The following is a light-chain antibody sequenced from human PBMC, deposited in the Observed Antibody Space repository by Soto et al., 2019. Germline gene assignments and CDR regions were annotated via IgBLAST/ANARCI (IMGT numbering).Light chain of an antibody. V-gene: IGKV3-11*01. CDR1: PSVSTY. CDR3: QQRSNWPRWT. J-gene: IGKJ1*01. CDR2: DAS. Sequence: EIVLTQSPATLSLSPGERATLSCRASPSVSTYLAWYQQKPSQAPRLLIYDASNRATGIPARFSGSGSGTDFTLTISSLEPEDFAVYYCQQRSNWPRWTFGQGTKVEIK.